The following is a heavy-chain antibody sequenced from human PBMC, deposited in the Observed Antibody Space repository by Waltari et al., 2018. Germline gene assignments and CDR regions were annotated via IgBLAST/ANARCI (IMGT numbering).Heavy chain of an antibody. CDR3: ARLGYCSGGSCYYFDY. J-gene: IGHJ4*02. CDR2: IYYSGST. D-gene: IGHD2-15*01. CDR1: GGSLSSRSYS. Sequence: QLQLQESGPGLVKPSETLSLTCTVSGGSLSSRSYSWGWIRQPPGKGLEWIGSIYYSGSTYYNPSLKSRVTISVDTSKNQFSLKLSSVTAADTAVYYCARLGYCSGGSCYYFDYWGQGTLVTVSS. V-gene: IGHV4-39*01.